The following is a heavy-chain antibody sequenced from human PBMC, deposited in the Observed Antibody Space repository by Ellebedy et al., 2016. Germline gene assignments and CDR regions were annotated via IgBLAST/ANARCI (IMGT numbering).Heavy chain of an antibody. CDR2: INPSGGST. J-gene: IGHJ2*01. Sequence: ASVKVSCKASGYSYTSYYMHWVRQAPGQGLEWMGIINPSGGSTKYAQKFQGRVTMTSDTSTSTVYMELSSLRSEDTAVYYCARDTTPPYGDYAFWAFGYFDLWGRGSLVTVSS. D-gene: IGHD4-17*01. V-gene: IGHV1-46*01. CDR3: ARDTTPPYGDYAFWAFGYFDL. CDR1: GYSYTSYY.